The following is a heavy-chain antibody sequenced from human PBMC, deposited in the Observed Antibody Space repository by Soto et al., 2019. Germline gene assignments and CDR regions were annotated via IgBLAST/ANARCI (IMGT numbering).Heavy chain of an antibody. CDR3: ARELVVVPAATFYYYYYMDV. CDR1: GGSFSGYY. Sequence: SETLSLTCAVYGGSFSGYYWSWIRQPPGKGLEWIGEINHSGSTNYNPSLKSRVTISVDTSKNQFSLKLSSVTAADTAVYYCARELVVVPAATFYYYYYMDVWGKGTTVTVSS. V-gene: IGHV4-34*01. CDR2: INHSGST. J-gene: IGHJ6*03. D-gene: IGHD2-2*01.